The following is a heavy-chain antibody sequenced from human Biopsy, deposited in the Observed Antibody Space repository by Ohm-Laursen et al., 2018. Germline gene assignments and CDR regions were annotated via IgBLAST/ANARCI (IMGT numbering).Heavy chain of an antibody. Sequence: SLRLSCAASGFTFNSYWMHWVRQAPGKGLVWVSRINIDGSGTKYADSVKGRFTVSRDNAKNTLYLQMNSLTAEDTAIYYCTRAYRYGLDAFDIWGQGAMVTVSP. D-gene: IGHD3-16*01. J-gene: IGHJ3*02. CDR3: TRAYRYGLDAFDI. V-gene: IGHV3-74*03. CDR2: INIDGSGT. CDR1: GFTFNSYW.